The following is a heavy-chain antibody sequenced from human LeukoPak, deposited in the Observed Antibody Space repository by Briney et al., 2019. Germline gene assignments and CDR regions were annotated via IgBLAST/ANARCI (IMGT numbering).Heavy chain of an antibody. CDR2: ISSSGSTI. CDR3: ARDRAAMVIDY. J-gene: IGHJ4*02. V-gene: IGHV3-11*04. CDR1: GFTFSDYY. Sequence: GGSLRLSCAASGFTFSDYYMSWIRQAPGKGLEWVSYISSSGSTIYYADSVKGQFTISRDNAKNSLYLQMNSLRAEDTAVYYCARDRAAMVIDYWGQGTLVTVSS. D-gene: IGHD5-18*01.